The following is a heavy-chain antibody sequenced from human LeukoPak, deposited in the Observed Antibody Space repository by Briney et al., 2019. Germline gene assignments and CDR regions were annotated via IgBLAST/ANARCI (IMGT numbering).Heavy chain of an antibody. CDR3: ARPGTGPYSSIDY. CDR2: IYPGDSDT. D-gene: IGHD1-1*01. Sequence: RGESLKISCKGSGYSSTNYWIGWVRQMPGKGLEWMGIIYPGDSDTRYSPSFQGQVTISADKSINSAYLQWNSLKASDTAMYYCARPGTGPYSSIDYWGQGTLVTVSS. J-gene: IGHJ4*02. V-gene: IGHV5-51*01. CDR1: GYSSTNYW.